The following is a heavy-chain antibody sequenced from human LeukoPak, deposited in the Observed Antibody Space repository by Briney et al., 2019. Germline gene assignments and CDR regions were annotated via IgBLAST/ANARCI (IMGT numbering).Heavy chain of an antibody. D-gene: IGHD3-10*01. Sequence: GESLKISCKGSGYTFTSYGISWVRQAPGQGLEWMGWISAYNGNTNYAQKLQGRVTMTTDTSTSTAYMELSSLRSEDTAVYYCARGEYAFDIWGQGTKVTVSS. V-gene: IGHV1-18*01. CDR2: ISAYNGNT. J-gene: IGHJ3*02. CDR3: ARGEYAFDI. CDR1: GYTFTSYG.